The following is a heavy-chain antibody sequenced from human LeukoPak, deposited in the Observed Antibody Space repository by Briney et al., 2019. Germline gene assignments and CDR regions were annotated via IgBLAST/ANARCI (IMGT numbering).Heavy chain of an antibody. J-gene: IGHJ4*02. Sequence: SETLSLTCTVSGGSISTYYWTWIRQPPGKGLEWIGFIYYSGSTNYNPSLKSRVTTSVDTSNHHVSLNLRSVTAADTAVYYCARLTGVAGDRYYFDYWGQGTLVTVSS. CDR1: GGSISTYY. CDR2: IYYSGST. V-gene: IGHV4-59*01. D-gene: IGHD6-19*01. CDR3: ARLTGVAGDRYYFDY.